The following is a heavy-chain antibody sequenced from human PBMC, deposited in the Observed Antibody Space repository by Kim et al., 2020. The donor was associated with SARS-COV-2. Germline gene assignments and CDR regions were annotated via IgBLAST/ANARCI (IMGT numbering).Heavy chain of an antibody. D-gene: IGHD6-19*01. CDR3: SKAVRGCDPRAGP. CDR1: GFTFSDYA. J-gene: IGHJ1*01. V-gene: IGHV3-23*01. Sequence: GGSLRLSCVGSGFTFSDYAMSWVRQPPGKGLEWVSGIDGGGGHSFDAESVKGRFTISRDNSRNILYLQMSSLRVADTAVSYCSKAVRGCDPRAGPWGPG. CDR2: IDGGGGHS.